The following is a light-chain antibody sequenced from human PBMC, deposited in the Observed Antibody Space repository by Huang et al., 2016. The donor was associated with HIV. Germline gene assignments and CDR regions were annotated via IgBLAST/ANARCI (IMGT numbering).Light chain of an antibody. CDR1: QNINRY. CDR3: QQSAVTPRT. J-gene: IGKJ2*01. CDR2: GAS. Sequence: DIQITQSPSSLSASVGDRVIITCRASQNINRYLNWYQQQPGNAPKLLISGASKLQSGVPSSFSGSGSGTHFTLAISSLQPEDSATYYCQQSAVTPRTFGQGTKLEI. V-gene: IGKV1-39*01.